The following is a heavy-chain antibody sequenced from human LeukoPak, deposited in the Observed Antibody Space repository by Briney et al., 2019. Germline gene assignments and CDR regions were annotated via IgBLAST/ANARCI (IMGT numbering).Heavy chain of an antibody. CDR2: INHRGST. V-gene: IGHV4-34*01. D-gene: IGHD3-10*01. CDR1: GGSFSGYY. CDR3: ARQNYGSAPLRY. Sequence: SETLSLTCAVYGGSFSGYYWSWIRQSPGKGLEWIGEINHRGSTNYNPSLKRRVTISVDTSKNQFSLKLSSVTAADTAVYYCARQNYGSAPLRYWGQGTLVTVSS. J-gene: IGHJ4*02.